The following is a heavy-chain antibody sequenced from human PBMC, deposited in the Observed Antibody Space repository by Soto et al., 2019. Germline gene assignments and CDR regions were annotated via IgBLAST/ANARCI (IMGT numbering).Heavy chain of an antibody. D-gene: IGHD3-10*01. J-gene: IGHJ4*02. V-gene: IGHV3-23*01. CDR3: AKDIRGLRGAYYFDN. Sequence: EVQLLESGGGLGQPGGSLRLSCAASGFSFSSYAMTWVRQAPGKGLEWVSAISGSGSITYYADSVKGRFTISRDNSKNTLDLQMNSLRAEDTAVYYCAKDIRGLRGAYYFDNWGQGILATVSS. CDR2: ISGSGSIT. CDR1: GFSFSSYA.